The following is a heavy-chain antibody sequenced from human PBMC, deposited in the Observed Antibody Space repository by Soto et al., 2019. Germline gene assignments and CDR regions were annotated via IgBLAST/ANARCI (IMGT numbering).Heavy chain of an antibody. Sequence: GGSLRLSCAASGFPFSDYYMSWIRQAPGKGLEWVSYISSSSSYTDYADSVKGRFTISRDNAKNSLYLQMNSLRAEDTAVYYCASRGQQLVFDYWGQGTLVTVSS. V-gene: IGHV3-11*06. D-gene: IGHD6-13*01. CDR2: ISSSSSYT. J-gene: IGHJ4*02. CDR1: GFPFSDYY. CDR3: ASRGQQLVFDY.